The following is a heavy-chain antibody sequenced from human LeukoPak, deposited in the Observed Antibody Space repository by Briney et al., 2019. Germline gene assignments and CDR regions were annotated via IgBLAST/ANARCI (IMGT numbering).Heavy chain of an antibody. D-gene: IGHD3-16*01. CDR1: GGSIRSYY. Sequence: SETLSLTCTVSGGSIRSYYWSWIRQPPGKGLEWIGYIYYSGSTNYNPSLKSRVTISVDTSKKQFSLKLSSVTAADTAVYYCARVSYDYVWGTFAYWGQGTLVTVSS. V-gene: IGHV4-59*08. CDR2: IYYSGST. CDR3: ARVSYDYVWGTFAY. J-gene: IGHJ4*02.